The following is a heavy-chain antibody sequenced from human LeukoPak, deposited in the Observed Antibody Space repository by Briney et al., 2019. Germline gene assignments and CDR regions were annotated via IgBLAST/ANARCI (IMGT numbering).Heavy chain of an antibody. J-gene: IGHJ6*02. CDR2: ISYDGSNK. V-gene: IGHV3-30*18. Sequence: GGSLRLSCAASGFTFSSYGMHWVRQAPGKGLEWVAVISYDGSNKYYADSVKGRFTISRDNSKNTLYLQMNSLRAEDTAVYYCAKDRGYGSGSRYYYYYGMDVWGQGTTVTVSS. D-gene: IGHD3-10*01. CDR3: AKDRGYGSGSRYYYYYGMDV. CDR1: GFTFSSYG.